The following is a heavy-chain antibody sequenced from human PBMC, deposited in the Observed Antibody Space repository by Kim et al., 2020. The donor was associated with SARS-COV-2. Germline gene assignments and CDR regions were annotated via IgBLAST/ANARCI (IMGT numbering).Heavy chain of an antibody. CDR3: ASSTVVTPGVLGY. J-gene: IGHJ4*02. Sequence: SETLSLTCTVSGYSISSGYYWGWIRQPPGKGLEWIGSIYHSGSTYYNPSLKSRVTISVDTSKNQFSLKLSSVTAADTAVYYCASSTVVTPGVLGYWGQGTLVTVSS. D-gene: IGHD4-17*01. V-gene: IGHV4-38-2*02. CDR1: GYSISSGYY. CDR2: IYHSGST.